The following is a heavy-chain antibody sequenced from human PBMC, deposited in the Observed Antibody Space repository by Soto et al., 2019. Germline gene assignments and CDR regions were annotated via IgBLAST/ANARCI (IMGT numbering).Heavy chain of an antibody. V-gene: IGHV4-30-4*01. D-gene: IGHD1-26*01. Sequence: QVQLQESGPGLVKPSQTLSLTCTVSGGSISSGDYYWSWIRQPPGKGLQWIGYIYYSGTTYYNPSLKSRVTISVDTSKNQCSLELSSVTAADTAVYYSARMGVGATGGAYWGQGTLVTVSS. CDR1: GGSISSGDYY. CDR3: ARMGVGATGGAY. J-gene: IGHJ4*02. CDR2: IYYSGTT.